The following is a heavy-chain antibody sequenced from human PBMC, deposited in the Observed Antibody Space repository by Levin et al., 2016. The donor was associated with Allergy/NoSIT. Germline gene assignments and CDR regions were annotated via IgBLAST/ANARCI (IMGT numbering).Heavy chain of an antibody. V-gene: IGHV3-23*01. CDR3: AKYYLHDSIWGSYRNEQNYFDY. CDR2: ISLSGGTT. D-gene: IGHD3-16*02. CDR1: GFTFTNYA. Sequence: GESLKISCAASGFTFTNYAMTWVRQAPGKGLEWVSSISLSGGTTYYADSVKGRFTISRDNSKNTLYLQMNSLRAEDTAIYYCAKYYLHDSIWGSYRNEQNYFDYWGQGTLVTVSS. J-gene: IGHJ4*02.